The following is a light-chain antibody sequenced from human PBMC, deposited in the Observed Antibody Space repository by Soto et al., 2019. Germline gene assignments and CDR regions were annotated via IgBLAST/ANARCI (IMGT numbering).Light chain of an antibody. J-gene: IGLJ1*01. CDR3: SSFTSSTSYV. CDR2: DVN. CDR1: SSDVGSYNS. V-gene: IGLV2-14*01. Sequence: SALAKPASVTGSPGQSIAITRNGTSSDVGSYNSVSWYQQYPGKAPKLMIHDVNNRPSGVSDRFSGSKSGNTASLTISGLQAEDEADYYCSSFTSSTSYVFGSGTKVTVL.